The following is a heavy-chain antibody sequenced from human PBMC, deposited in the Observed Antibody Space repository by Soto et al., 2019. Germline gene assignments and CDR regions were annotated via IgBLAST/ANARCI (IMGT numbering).Heavy chain of an antibody. D-gene: IGHD6-19*01. Sequence: EVQLVASGGGLVKPGESLRLSCAGSGITFSNVRMTWVRQAPGTGLEWLGRIKSKTDGGTADYPAAVKGRFTISRDDSKNMLYLQLNSLKTEDTAVYYCTTDSGWAFDIWGQGTMVTVSS. J-gene: IGHJ3*02. V-gene: IGHV3-15*01. CDR2: IKSKTDGGTA. CDR3: TTDSGWAFDI. CDR1: GITFSNVR.